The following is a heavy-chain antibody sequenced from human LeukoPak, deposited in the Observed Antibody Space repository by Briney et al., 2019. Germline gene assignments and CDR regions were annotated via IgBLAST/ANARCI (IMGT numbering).Heavy chain of an antibody. CDR3: ARIPGAGYSNGWYRFDP. CDR2: IYYSGST. CDR1: GGSISSSSYY. Sequence: SETLSLTCTVSGGSISSSSYYWGWIRQPPGKGLEWIGSIYYSGSTYYNPSLKSRVTISIDTSKNQFSLNLRSVTAADTALYYCARIPGAGYSNGWYRFDPWGQGTLVTVSS. J-gene: IGHJ5*02. D-gene: IGHD6-19*01. V-gene: IGHV4-39*07.